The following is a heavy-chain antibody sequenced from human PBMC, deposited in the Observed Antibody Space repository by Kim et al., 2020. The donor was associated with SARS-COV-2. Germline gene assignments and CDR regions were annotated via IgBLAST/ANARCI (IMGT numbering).Heavy chain of an antibody. V-gene: IGHV3-7*01. CDR2: IKQDGSEK. J-gene: IGHJ5*02. Sequence: GGSLRLSCAASGFTFSSYWMSWVRQAPGKGLEWVANIKQDGSEKYYVDSVKGRFTISRDNAKNSLYLQMNSLRAEDTAVYYCAREGESIAVAGNWFDPWGQGTLVTVSS. CDR3: AREGESIAVAGNWFDP. CDR1: GFTFSSYW. D-gene: IGHD6-19*01.